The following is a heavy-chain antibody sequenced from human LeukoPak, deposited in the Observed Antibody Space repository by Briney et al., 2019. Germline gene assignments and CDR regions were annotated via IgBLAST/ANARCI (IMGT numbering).Heavy chain of an antibody. D-gene: IGHD6-13*01. Sequence: PSETLSLTCTVSGGSISSGSYYWSWIRQPAGKGLDWIGRIYTTGSTNYNPSLKSRVTISVDTSKNQFSLKLSSVTAADTAVYYCARDVGSSWEGGIDYWGQGTLVTVSS. CDR2: IYTTGST. V-gene: IGHV4-61*02. CDR1: GGSISSGSYY. CDR3: ARDVGSSWEGGIDY. J-gene: IGHJ4*02.